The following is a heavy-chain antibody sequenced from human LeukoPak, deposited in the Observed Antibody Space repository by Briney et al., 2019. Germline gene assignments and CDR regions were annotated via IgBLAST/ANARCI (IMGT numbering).Heavy chain of an antibody. CDR2: IKSKTGGGTI. CDR1: GFTFNTYT. Sequence: PGGSLRLSCAASGFTFNTYTMNWVRQAPGEGLEWVGRIKSKTGGGTIDYAAPVKGRFTISRDDSKDTLYLQMNSLKSEDTAVYHCTTAAFVGATAYWGQGALVIVSS. D-gene: IGHD1-26*01. V-gene: IGHV3-15*07. CDR3: TTAAFVGATAY. J-gene: IGHJ4*02.